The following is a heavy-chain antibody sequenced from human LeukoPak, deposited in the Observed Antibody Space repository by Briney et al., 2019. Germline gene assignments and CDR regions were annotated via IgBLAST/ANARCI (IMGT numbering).Heavy chain of an antibody. CDR3: AKNAHYYDSSGYYQTYYYYGMDV. D-gene: IGHD3-22*01. V-gene: IGHV3-15*01. J-gene: IGHJ6*02. CDR1: GFTFSDAW. CDR2: IKNKADGGTT. Sequence: GGSLRLSCAASGFTFSDAWMSWVRQAAGKGLEWVGRIKNKADGGTTEYGAPVKGRFTISRDDSKNTLYLEMNSLKTEDTAVYYCAKNAHYYDSSGYYQTYYYYGMDVWGQGTTVTVSS.